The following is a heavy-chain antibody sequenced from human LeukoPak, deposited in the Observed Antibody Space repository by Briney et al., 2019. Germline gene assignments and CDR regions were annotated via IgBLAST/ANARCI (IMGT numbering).Heavy chain of an antibody. CDR1: GFTFSSYS. J-gene: IGHJ4*02. Sequence: GGSLRLSCAASGFTFSSYSMNWVRQAPGKGLEWVSSISSSSSSYIYYADSVKGRFTISRDNAKNSLYLQMNSLRAEDTAVYYCARGGVLRYFDWLLTLDYWGQGTLVTVSS. D-gene: IGHD3-9*01. CDR2: ISSSSSSYI. CDR3: ARGGVLRYFDWLLTLDY. V-gene: IGHV3-21*01.